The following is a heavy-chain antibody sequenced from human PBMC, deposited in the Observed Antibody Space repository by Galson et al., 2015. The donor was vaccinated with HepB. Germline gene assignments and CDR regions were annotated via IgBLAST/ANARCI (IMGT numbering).Heavy chain of an antibody. CDR3: AREGRSYYRNWFDP. D-gene: IGHD3-10*01. Sequence: TLSLTCTVSGGSISTIDYFWSWIRQPAGKGLEWIGRIDASGSTNYNTSLKGRVTILIDTSKNQISLELTSVTAADTAVYFCAREGRSYYRNWFDPWGQGILVTVSS. J-gene: IGHJ5*02. CDR2: IDASGST. V-gene: IGHV4-61*02. CDR1: GGSISTIDYF.